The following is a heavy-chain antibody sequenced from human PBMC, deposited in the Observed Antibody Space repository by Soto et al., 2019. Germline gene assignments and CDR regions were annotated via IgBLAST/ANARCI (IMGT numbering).Heavy chain of an antibody. CDR2: MNPNSGNT. D-gene: IGHD4-17*01. V-gene: IGHV1-8*01. J-gene: IGHJ4*02. CDR3: VRVYGEIDY. CDR1: GYTFTSYD. Sequence: ASLKVSCKASGYTFTSYDINWVRQATGQGLEWMGWMNPNSGNTGYAQQFQGRVTMTRSTSISTAYMELSSLRSEDTAGYYCVRVYGEIDYWGQETLVTVSS.